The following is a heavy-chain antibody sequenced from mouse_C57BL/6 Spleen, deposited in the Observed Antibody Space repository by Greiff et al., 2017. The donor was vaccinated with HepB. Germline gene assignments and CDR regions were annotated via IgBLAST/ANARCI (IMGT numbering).Heavy chain of an antibody. D-gene: IGHD1-1*01. V-gene: IGHV1-7*01. CDR1: GYTFTSYW. CDR2: INPSSGYT. CDR3: ASYYYGSAYYAMDY. J-gene: IGHJ4*01. Sequence: VQLQQSGAELAKPGASVKLSCKASGYTFTSYWMHWVNQRPGQGLEWIGYINPSSGYTKYNQKFKDKATLTADKSSSTAYMQLSSLTYEDSAVYYCASYYYGSAYYAMDYWGQGTSVTVSS.